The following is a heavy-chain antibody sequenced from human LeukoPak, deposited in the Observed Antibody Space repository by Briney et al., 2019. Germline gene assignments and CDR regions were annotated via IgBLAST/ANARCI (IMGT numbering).Heavy chain of an antibody. V-gene: IGHV4-4*02. D-gene: IGHD3-22*01. Sequence: SETLSLTCAVSGGSISSSNWWSWVRQPPGKGLEWIGEIYHSGSTNYNPSLKSRVTISVDKSKNQFSLKVSSVTAADTAVYYCARAGYYDSSGYFPFPFDYWGQGTLVTVSS. CDR3: ARAGYYDSSGYFPFPFDY. CDR2: IYHSGST. CDR1: GGSISSSNW. J-gene: IGHJ4*02.